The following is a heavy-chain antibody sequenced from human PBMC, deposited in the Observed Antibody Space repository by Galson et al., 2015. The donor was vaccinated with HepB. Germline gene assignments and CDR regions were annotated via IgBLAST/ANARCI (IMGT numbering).Heavy chain of an antibody. CDR2: VSNSMTT. CDR3: AKTYCGGLSCYARGLLSSLDV. CDR1: GASINYYH. D-gene: IGHD2-21*01. J-gene: IGHJ6*04. Sequence: SETLSLTCSVSGASINYYHWTWIRQPPGKGLEWIGYVSNSMTTDYSPSLKSRASISVDTYKSQISLKMTSVSAADTAIYFCAKTYCGGLSCYARGLLSSLDVWGKGTAVIVSP. V-gene: IGHV4-59*01.